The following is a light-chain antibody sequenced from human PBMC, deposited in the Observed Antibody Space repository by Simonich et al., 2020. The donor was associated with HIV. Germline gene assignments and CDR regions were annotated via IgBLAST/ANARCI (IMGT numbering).Light chain of an antibody. J-gene: IGKJ2*03. CDR1: QSLLHSNGYNY. Sequence: DIVMTQTPLSLSATPGQPASISCKSSQSLLHSNGYNYLNCYLQKPGQSPKVLIYLGSNRASGVPDRFSGSASGTDFTLKISRVEAEDVGVYYCMQALQTPYSFGQGTKLEIK. CDR3: MQALQTPYS. V-gene: IGKV2-28*01. CDR2: LGS.